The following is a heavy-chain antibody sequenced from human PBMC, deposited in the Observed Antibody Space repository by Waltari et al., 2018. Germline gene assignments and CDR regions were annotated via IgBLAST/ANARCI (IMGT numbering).Heavy chain of an antibody. V-gene: IGHV4-39*07. Sequence: QLQLQESGPGLVKPSETLSLTCTVSGGSISSSSYYWGWIRQPPGKGLEWIGRIYYSGSTYCNPSLKSRFTISVDTSKNQFSLKLSSVTAADTAVYYCARDLGLVVPAGRVNAFDIWGQGTMVTVSS. CDR2: IYYSGST. D-gene: IGHD2-2*01. J-gene: IGHJ3*02. CDR1: GGSISSSSYY. CDR3: ARDLGLVVPAGRVNAFDI.